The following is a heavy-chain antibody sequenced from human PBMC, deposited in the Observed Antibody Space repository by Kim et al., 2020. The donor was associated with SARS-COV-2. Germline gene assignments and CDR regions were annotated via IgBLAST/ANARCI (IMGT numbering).Heavy chain of an antibody. V-gene: IGHV4-39*01. CDR1: GGSISSSSYY. Sequence: SQILSLTCTVSGGSISSSSYYWGWIRQPPGKGLEWIGSIYYSGNTYYNPPLKSRVTISVDTSRNQFSLKLSSVTAADTAVFYCVRHFSDFWTGFDHWGQGTLVTVSS. CDR2: IYYSGNT. D-gene: IGHD3-3*01. J-gene: IGHJ5*02. CDR3: VRHFSDFWTGFDH.